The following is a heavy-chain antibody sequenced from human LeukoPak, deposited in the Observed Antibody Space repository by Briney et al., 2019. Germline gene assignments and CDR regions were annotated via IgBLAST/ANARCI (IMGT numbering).Heavy chain of an antibody. D-gene: IGHD6-19*01. CDR2: ISYDGSNK. Sequence: PGGSLRLSCAASGFTFSSYGMHWVRQAPGKGLEWVAVISYDGSNKYYADSVKGRFTISRDNSKNTLYLQMNSLRAEDTAVYYCAKDVSSGWFSYWGQGTLVTVSS. V-gene: IGHV3-30*18. CDR1: GFTFSSYG. J-gene: IGHJ4*02. CDR3: AKDVSSGWFSY.